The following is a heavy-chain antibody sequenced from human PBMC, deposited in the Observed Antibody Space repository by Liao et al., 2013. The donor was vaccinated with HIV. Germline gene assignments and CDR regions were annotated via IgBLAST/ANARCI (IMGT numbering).Heavy chain of an antibody. CDR3: ARGKRGYYYDTSGYYFLDY. Sequence: QVQLQESGPGLVKPSETLSLTCTVSGGSISSSSYYWGWIRQPPGKGLEWIGEINHSGSTNYNPSLKSRLTISVDTSKNQFSLKLSSVTAADTAVYYCARGKRGYYYDTSGYYFLDYWGQGTLVTVSS. V-gene: IGHV4-39*07. CDR2: INHSGST. D-gene: IGHD3-22*01. J-gene: IGHJ4*02. CDR1: GGSISSSSYY.